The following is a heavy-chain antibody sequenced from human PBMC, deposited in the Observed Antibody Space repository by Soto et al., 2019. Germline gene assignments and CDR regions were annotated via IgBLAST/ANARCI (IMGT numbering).Heavy chain of an antibody. CDR3: AKASLNYYDSSPPQY. Sequence: GGSLRLSCAASGFTFSSYWMHWVRQAPGKGLVWVSRINSDGSSTSYADSVKGRFTISRDNAKNTLYLQMNSLRAEDTAVYYCAKASLNYYDSSPPQYWGQGTLVTVSS. CDR1: GFTFSSYW. V-gene: IGHV3-74*01. CDR2: INSDGSST. D-gene: IGHD3-22*01. J-gene: IGHJ4*02.